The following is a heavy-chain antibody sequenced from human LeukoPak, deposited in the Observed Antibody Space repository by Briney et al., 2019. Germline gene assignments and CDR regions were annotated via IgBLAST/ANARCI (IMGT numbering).Heavy chain of an antibody. CDR2: TYYRSKRYH. J-gene: IGHJ5*01. V-gene: IGHV6-1*01. CDR3: ARGNRDFDS. Sequence: SQTLSVTCAISGDSVSTNSAAWNWIRQSPSRGLEWLGRTYYRSKRYHDYAPSVQSRITINPDTSKNQFSLHLNSVTPEDTAVYYCARGNRDFDSWGQGTLITVSS. CDR1: GDSVSTNSAA. D-gene: IGHD2-21*02.